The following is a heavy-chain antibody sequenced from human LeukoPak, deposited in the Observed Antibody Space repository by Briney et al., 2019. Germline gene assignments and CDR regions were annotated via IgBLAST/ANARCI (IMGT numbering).Heavy chain of an antibody. V-gene: IGHV1-18*01. D-gene: IGHD5-12*01. Sequence: ASVKVSCKASGYSSTNYGISWVRQAPGQGLEWMGWIHIYRGNTNYAQKFQGRVTMTTDTSTSTVYMEVRGLRSDDTAMYYCARAAYIVATILHGGTKGTHYYYYYMDVWGKGTTVTISS. CDR3: ARAAYIVATILHGGTKGTHYYYYYMDV. J-gene: IGHJ6*03. CDR1: GYSSTNYG. CDR2: IHIYRGNT.